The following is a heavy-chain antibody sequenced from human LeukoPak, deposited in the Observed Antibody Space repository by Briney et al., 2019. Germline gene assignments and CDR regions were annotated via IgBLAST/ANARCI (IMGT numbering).Heavy chain of an antibody. CDR1: GYTFSSYA. V-gene: IGHV3-30-3*01. D-gene: IGHD5-18*01. J-gene: IGHJ6*03. CDR2: ISYDGSNK. Sequence: SCKASGYTFSSYAMHWVRQAPGKGLEWVAVISYDGSNKYYADSVKGRFTISRDNSKNTLFLQMNSLRAEDTAVYYCARMDTAMALYYYYYMDVWGKGTTVTVSS. CDR3: ARMDTAMALYYYYYMDV.